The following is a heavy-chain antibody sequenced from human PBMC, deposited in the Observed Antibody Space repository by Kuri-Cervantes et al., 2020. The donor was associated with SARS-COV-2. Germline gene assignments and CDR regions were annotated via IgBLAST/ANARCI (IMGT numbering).Heavy chain of an antibody. CDR2: IDQDGYEK. CDR3: ARPSLNTGSYFPD. Sequence: LSLTCAASGFTFSSYWMGWVRQAPGKGLEWVANIDQDGYEKYFVDSVKGRFSISRDNAKNSLFPQMNSLRAEDTAIYFCARPSLNTGSYFPDWGQGTLVTVSS. CDR1: GFTFSSYW. J-gene: IGHJ4*02. V-gene: IGHV3-7*03. D-gene: IGHD1-26*01.